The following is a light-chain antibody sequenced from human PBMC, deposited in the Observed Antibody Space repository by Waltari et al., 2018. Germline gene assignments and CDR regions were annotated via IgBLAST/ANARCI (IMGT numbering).Light chain of an antibody. CDR2: LGS. J-gene: IGKJ1*01. V-gene: IGKV2-28*01. CDR1: QSLLHRNGNNY. Sequence: DIVVTQSPLSLPVTPREPASVSCRSSQSLLHRNGNNYLDWYLQKPGQSPQLLIYLGSNRASGVPDRFSDSGSGTDFTLRISRVEAEDVGVYYCMQSLQTLWTFGPGTKVEIK. CDR3: MQSLQTLWT.